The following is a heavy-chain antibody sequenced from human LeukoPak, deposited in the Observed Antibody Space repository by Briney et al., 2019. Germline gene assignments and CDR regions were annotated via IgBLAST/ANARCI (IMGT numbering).Heavy chain of an antibody. V-gene: IGHV1-2*02. CDR1: VYTFTVYY. D-gene: IGHD6-19*01. J-gene: IGHJ3*02. Sequence: ASVKVSFKASVYTFTVYYMHWVRQAPGQGLEWMGWINPNSGGTNYAQKFQGRVTMTRDTSISTAYMELSRLRSDDTAVYYCARWLVPDAFDIWGQGTMVTVSS. CDR2: INPNSGGT. CDR3: ARWLVPDAFDI.